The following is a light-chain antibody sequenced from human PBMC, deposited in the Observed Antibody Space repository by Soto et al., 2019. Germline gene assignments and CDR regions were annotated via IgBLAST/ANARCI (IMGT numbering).Light chain of an antibody. CDR3: QAWDSSIVV. CDR2: QDS. J-gene: IGLJ2*01. V-gene: IGLV3-1*01. Sequence: SYELTQPPSVSVPPGQTASITCSGDKLGNKYACWYQQKPGQSPVLVIYQDSKRPSGIPERFSGSNSGNTATLTISGTQAMDEADYYCQAWDSSIVVFGGGTKVTVL. CDR1: KLGNKY.